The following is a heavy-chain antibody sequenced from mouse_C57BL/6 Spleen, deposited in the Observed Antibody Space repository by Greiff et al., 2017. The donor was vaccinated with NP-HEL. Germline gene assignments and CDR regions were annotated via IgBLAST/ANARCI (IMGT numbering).Heavy chain of an antibody. D-gene: IGHD2-2*01. CDR2: ISSGGSYT. CDR3: ARRGVTTDLDY. V-gene: IGHV5-6*02. CDR1: GFTFSSYG. J-gene: IGHJ2*01. Sequence: EVKLVESGGDLVKPGGSLKLSCAASGFTFSSYGMSWVRQTPDKRLEWVATISSGGSYTYYPDSVKGRFTISRANAKNTLYLQMSSLKSEDTAMYYCARRGVTTDLDYWGKGTTLTVSS.